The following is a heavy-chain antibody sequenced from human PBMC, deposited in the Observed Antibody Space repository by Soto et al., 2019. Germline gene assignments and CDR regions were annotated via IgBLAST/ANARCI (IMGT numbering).Heavy chain of an antibody. J-gene: IGHJ4*02. CDR3: ARAGGLGAVAVDY. V-gene: IGHV1-2*04. Sequence: GASVKVSCKASGYTFTGYYMHWVRQAPGQGLEWMGWINPNSGGTNYAQKFQGWVTMTRDTSISTAYMELSRLRSDDTAVYYCARAGGLGAVAVDYWGQGTLVTVSS. CDR1: GYTFTGYY. D-gene: IGHD6-19*01. CDR2: INPNSGGT.